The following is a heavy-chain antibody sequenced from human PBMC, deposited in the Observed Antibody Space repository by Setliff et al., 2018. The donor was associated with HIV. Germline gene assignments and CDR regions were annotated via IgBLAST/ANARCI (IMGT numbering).Heavy chain of an antibody. D-gene: IGHD3-22*01. CDR2: IYPGDSDT. J-gene: IGHJ3*02. Sequence: GESLKISCQGSGYSFTSYWIGWVRQMPGKGLEWMGIIYPGDSDTRYSPSFQGQVTISADKSLSTAYLQWTSLKASDTAMFYCARPRVADYFDSTGYYLPYAFDIWGQGAMVTVSS. CDR3: ARPRVADYFDSTGYYLPYAFDI. CDR1: GYSFTSYW. V-gene: IGHV5-51*01.